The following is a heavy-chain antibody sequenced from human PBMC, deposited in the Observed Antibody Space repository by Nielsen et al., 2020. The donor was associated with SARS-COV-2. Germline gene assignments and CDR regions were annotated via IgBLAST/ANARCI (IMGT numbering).Heavy chain of an antibody. CDR1: GLYLSSHS. CDR2: IVYHGGDT. Sequence: GRSLTPSCLRFGLYLSSHSMAWVRPAPGKGLEWLPLIVYHGGDTYYADSVKGRFTISRDNSRNTLYLQMDSLTAEDTAFYYCSRLSVGTYFDNWGPGTLVTVSS. D-gene: IGHD7-27*01. CDR3: SRLSVGTYFDN. V-gene: IGHV3-30*04. J-gene: IGHJ4*02.